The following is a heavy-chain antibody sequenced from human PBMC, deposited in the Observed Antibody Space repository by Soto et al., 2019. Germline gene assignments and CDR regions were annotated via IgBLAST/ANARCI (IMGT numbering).Heavy chain of an antibody. D-gene: IGHD3-10*01. CDR1: GGSISSSSYY. V-gene: IGHV4-39*01. CDR3: ARGPFDYGSWFDP. Sequence: QLQLQESGPGLVKPSETLSLTCTVSGGSISSSSYYWGWIRQPPGKGLEWIGSIYYSGSTYYNPSLKSRVTISVDTSKNQFSLKLSSVTAADTAVYYCARGPFDYGSWFDPWGQGTLVTVSS. CDR2: IYYSGST. J-gene: IGHJ5*02.